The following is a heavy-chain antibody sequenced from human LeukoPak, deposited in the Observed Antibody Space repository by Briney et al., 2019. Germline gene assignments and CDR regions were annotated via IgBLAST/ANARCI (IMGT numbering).Heavy chain of an antibody. D-gene: IGHD6-25*01. J-gene: IGHJ4*02. CDR1: GFPFSNSA. V-gene: IGHV3-23*01. CDR3: AVRLARPGFDY. Sequence: PGGSLRLSCAASGFPFSNSAMGWVRQAPGKGLEWVSSISGAGDITVYADSVEGRFTISRDNSKNTLYLQMNSLRAEDTAVYYCAVRLARPGFDYWGQGTLVTVSS. CDR2: ISGAGDIT.